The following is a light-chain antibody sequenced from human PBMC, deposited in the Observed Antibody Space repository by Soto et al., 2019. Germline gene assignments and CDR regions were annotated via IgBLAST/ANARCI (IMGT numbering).Light chain of an antibody. CDR2: DAS. J-gene: IGKJ5*01. CDR3: QQRTNWPTST. CDR1: QNVRSY. V-gene: IGKV3-11*01. Sequence: EIVLTQSPATLSLSPGERATLSCRASQNVRSYLAWYQQKPGQAPRLLIHDASSRATGIPDRFSGSGSGTDFTLTISSLEPVDSAVYYCQQRTNWPTSTFGQGTRLEIK.